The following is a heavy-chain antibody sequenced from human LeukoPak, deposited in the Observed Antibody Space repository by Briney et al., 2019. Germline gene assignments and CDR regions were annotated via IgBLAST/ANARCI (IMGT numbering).Heavy chain of an antibody. CDR1: GFTFSSYG. V-gene: IGHV3-33*01. CDR2: IWYDGSNK. J-gene: IGHJ4*02. D-gene: IGHD1-26*01. CDR3: ARDRGALTYSFDY. Sequence: GGSLRLSCAASGFTFSSYGMHWVRQAPGKGLEWVAVIWYDGSNKYYADSVKGRFTISRDNSKNTLYLQMNSLRADDTAVYYCARDRGALTYSFDYWGQGTLVTVSS.